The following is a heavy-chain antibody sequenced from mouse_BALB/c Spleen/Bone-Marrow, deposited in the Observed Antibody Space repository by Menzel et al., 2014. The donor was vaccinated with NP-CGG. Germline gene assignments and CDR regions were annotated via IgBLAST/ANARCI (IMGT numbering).Heavy chain of an antibody. CDR2: ISPYYVDG. D-gene: IGHD3-1*01. CDR3: ARGGSSGLYYYTRDY. V-gene: IGHV1S137*01. J-gene: IGHJ4*01. Sequence: QVQLQQSGAELVRPGVSVKISCKGSGYTFTDYAMHWVEQSHAKSLEWIGVISPYYVDGGYNQKFKGKATMTKDKSSSTAYMKLARLTSEDSAIYYGARGGSSGLYYYTRDYWGQGTSVTVSS. CDR1: GYTFTDYA.